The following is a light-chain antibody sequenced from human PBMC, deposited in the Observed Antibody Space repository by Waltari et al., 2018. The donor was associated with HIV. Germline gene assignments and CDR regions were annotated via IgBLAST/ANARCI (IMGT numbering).Light chain of an antibody. CDR3: ASWDDSLNAFV. V-gene: IGLV1-47*01. CDR1: TSHIERTS. J-gene: IGLJ1*01. CDR2: RNS. Sequence: QSVLTQPPSASATPGQRIPISCSGGTSHIERTSVYWYQQLPGTAPKVFIYRNSQRPSGVPDRFSGSKSGTSASLIISGLRSGDEADYYCASWDDSLNAFVFGTGTKVTVL.